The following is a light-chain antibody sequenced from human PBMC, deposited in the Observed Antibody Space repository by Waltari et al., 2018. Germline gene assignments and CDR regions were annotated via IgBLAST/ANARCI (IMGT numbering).Light chain of an antibody. CDR3: QHYVRLPVT. Sequence: EIVLTQSPGTLSLSAGERATLSCRASQSVGRYLAWYQQKPGQAPRLLIYDASSRADGIPDRFSGSGSGTDFSLTISRLEPEDFAVYYCQHYVRLPVTFGQGTKVEIK. CDR2: DAS. V-gene: IGKV3-20*01. J-gene: IGKJ1*01. CDR1: QSVGRY.